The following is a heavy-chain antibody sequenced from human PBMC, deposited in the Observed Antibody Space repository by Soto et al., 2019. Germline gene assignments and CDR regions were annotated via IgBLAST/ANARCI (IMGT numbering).Heavy chain of an antibody. D-gene: IGHD3-3*01. CDR2: ISYDSDTI. J-gene: IGHJ6*02. CDR3: ARLYYDYV. V-gene: IGHV3-48*02. CDR1: GFTFGTYS. Sequence: PGGSLRLSCAGSGFTFGTYSMNWVRQAAGKGLEWIAYISYDSDTIQYADSVKGRFTISRGNAKNSLYLQMNSLRDEDTAVNYCARLYYDYVWGQGTTVTVSS.